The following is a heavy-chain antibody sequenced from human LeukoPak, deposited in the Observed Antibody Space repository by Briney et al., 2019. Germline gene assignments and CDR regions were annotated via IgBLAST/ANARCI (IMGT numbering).Heavy chain of an antibody. Sequence: PGGSLRLSCAASGFTFSSYSMNWVRQAPGKGLEWVSSISSSSTYIYYADSVKGRFTISRDNAKNSLYLQMNSLRAEDTAVYYCAGGVAPTGNPNWFDPWGQGTLVTVSS. V-gene: IGHV3-21*01. J-gene: IGHJ5*02. D-gene: IGHD6-13*01. CDR2: ISSSSTYI. CDR3: AGGVAPTGNPNWFDP. CDR1: GFTFSSYS.